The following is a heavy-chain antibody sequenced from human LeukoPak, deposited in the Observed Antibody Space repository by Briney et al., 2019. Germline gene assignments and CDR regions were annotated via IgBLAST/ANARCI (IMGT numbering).Heavy chain of an antibody. V-gene: IGHV3-23*01. J-gene: IGHJ4*02. CDR2: ISSSAAST. Sequence: ESGGSLRLSCEASGFTFSSYALTWVRQAPGKGLEWVSTISSSAASTSYADSVRGRFTISRQNSKNTLYLQMNSLRAEDTAVYYCARGGGSVFFDYWGQGTLVTVSS. CDR1: GFTFSSYA. D-gene: IGHD1-26*01. CDR3: ARGGGSVFFDY.